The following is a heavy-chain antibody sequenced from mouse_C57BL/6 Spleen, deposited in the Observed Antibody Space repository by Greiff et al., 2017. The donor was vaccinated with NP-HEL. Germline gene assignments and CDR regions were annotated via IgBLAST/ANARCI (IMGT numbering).Heavy chain of an antibody. CDR3: AIDSKGYYFDY. J-gene: IGHJ2*01. V-gene: IGHV1-74*01. CDR2: IHPSDSDP. CDR1: GYTFTSYW. Sequence: QVQLQQPGAELVKPGASVKVSCKASGYTFTSYWMHWVKQRPGQGLEWIGRIHPSDSDPNSNQKFKGKATLTVDKSSSTAYMQLSSLTSEDSAVYYCAIDSKGYYFDYWGQGTTLTVSS.